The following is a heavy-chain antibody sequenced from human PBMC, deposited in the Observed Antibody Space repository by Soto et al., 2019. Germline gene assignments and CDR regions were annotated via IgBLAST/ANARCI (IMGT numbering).Heavy chain of an antibody. V-gene: IGHV4-59*01. D-gene: IGHD6-19*01. CDR2: IYYSGST. CDR3: ARMGAVAGTVNWFDP. CDR1: GGSISSYY. Sequence: QVQLQESGPGLVKPSETLSLTCTVSGGSISSYYWSWIRQPPGKGLEWIGYIYYSGSTNYNPSLMSRVTISVDTSKNQFSLKLSSVTAADTAVYYCARMGAVAGTVNWFDPWGQGTLVTVSS. J-gene: IGHJ5*02.